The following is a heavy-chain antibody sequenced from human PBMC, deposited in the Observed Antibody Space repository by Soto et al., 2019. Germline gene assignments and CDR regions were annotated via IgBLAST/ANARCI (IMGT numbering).Heavy chain of an antibody. J-gene: IGHJ4*02. CDR3: AKGSVVVAAKFDS. V-gene: IGHV3-23*01. CDR2: ISSSGYST. D-gene: IGHD2-21*02. Sequence: EVQSLESGGDLVQPGVSRRLSCAASGFTFNNYAMSWVRQAPGKGLEWVSAISSSGYSTYYADSVKGRFTISRDNSKNTVYLQMNNLRAEDTAVYYCAKGSVVVAAKFDSWGQGTLVTVSS. CDR1: GFTFNNYA.